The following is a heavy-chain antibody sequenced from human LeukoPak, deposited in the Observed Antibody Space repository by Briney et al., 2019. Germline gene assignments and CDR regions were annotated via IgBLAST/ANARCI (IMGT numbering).Heavy chain of an antibody. J-gene: IGHJ4*02. CDR1: GFTFSSYE. Sequence: PGGSLRLSCAASGFTFSSYEMNWVRQAPGKGLEWVSYISSSGSTIYYADSVKGRFTISRDNSKNTLYLQMNSLRAEDTAVYYCAKDPYGDYVPFDYWGQGTLVTVSS. CDR3: AKDPYGDYVPFDY. CDR2: ISSSGSTI. V-gene: IGHV3-48*03. D-gene: IGHD4-17*01.